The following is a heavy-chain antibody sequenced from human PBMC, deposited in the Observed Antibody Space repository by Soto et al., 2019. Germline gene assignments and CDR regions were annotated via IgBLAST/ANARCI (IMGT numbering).Heavy chain of an antibody. CDR1: GDSVRTNSYC. J-gene: IGHJ5*02. V-gene: IGHV4-61*01. D-gene: IGHD1-1*01. CDR3: ARLAVPTTGTAHLSRWFDP. Sequence: QVQLQESGPGLVKPSETLSLTCSVSGDSVRTNSYCWSWIRQPPGKGLEWIGNSYYSGNTNYNPSLRSRVTISVDTSKNQFSLKLTSVSAADTAVYYCARLAVPTTGTAHLSRWFDPWGQGTLVTVSS. CDR2: SYYSGNT.